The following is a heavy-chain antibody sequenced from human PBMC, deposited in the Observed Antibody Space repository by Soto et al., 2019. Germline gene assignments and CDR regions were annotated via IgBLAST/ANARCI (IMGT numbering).Heavy chain of an antibody. J-gene: IGHJ4*02. CDR1: GDSVSSNSAA. Sequence: SQTLSLTCVISGDSVSSNSAAWNWIRQSPSRGLEWLGRTYYRSRWYHDYAISLKSRITINADTTKNQLSLQLNSVTPEDTAVYYCARSKGDLDYWGQGTLGTV. CDR3: ARSKGDLDY. CDR2: TYYRSRWYH. V-gene: IGHV6-1*01. D-gene: IGHD3-10*01.